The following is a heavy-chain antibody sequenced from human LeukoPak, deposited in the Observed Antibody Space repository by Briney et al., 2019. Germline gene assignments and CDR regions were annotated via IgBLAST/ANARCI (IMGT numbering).Heavy chain of an antibody. CDR2: INHSGST. V-gene: IGHV4-34*01. CDR1: GGSFSGYY. J-gene: IGHJ4*02. Sequence: SETLSLTCAVYGGSFSGYYWSWIRQPPGKGLEWIGEINHSGSTNYNPSLKSRVTISVDTSKNQSSLKLSSVTAADTAVYYCARSSIAVAGKPFDYWGQGTLVTVSS. CDR3: ARSSIAVAGKPFDY. D-gene: IGHD6-19*01.